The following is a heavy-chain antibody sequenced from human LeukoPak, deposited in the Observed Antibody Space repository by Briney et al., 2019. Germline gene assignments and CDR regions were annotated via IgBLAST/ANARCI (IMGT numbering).Heavy chain of an antibody. CDR1: GGTFSSYA. CDR2: IIPIFGTA. CDR3: AHHPVDTAMVYPGALFGY. V-gene: IGHV1-69*13. D-gene: IGHD5-18*01. Sequence: EASVKVSCKASGGTFSSYAISWVRQAPGQGLEWMGGIIPIFGTANYAQKFQGRVTITADESTSTAYMELSSLRSEDTAVYYCAHHPVDTAMVYPGALFGYWGQGTLVTVSS. J-gene: IGHJ4*02.